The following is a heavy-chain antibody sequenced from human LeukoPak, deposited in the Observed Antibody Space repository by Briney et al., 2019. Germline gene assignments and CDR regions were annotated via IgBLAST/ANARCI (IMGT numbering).Heavy chain of an antibody. D-gene: IGHD2-2*01. CDR1: AHSVSNNSAV. Sequence: SQTPYFTCAFSAHSVSNNSAVWNWIRQSQSRGLEWLGRTYYRTKWYNDYAVSVKGRITINPDTSKNQFSLQLNSVTPEDTAVYYFARDPVGFLVVPAAAYYFDYWGQGTLVTVSS. J-gene: IGHJ4*02. CDR2: TYYRTKWYN. CDR3: ARDPVGFLVVPAAAYYFDY. V-gene: IGHV6-1*01.